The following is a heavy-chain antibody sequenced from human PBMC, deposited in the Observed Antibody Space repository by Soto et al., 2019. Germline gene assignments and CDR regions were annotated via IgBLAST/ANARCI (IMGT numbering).Heavy chain of an antibody. Sequence: PSQTLSLTCAISGDSVSSNSAAWNWIRQSPSRGLEWLGRTYYRSKWYNDYAVSVKSRITINPDTSKNQFSLQLNSVTPEDTAVYYCARDWAPPGGRKQWLVLVPFDYWGQGTLVTVSS. V-gene: IGHV6-1*01. J-gene: IGHJ4*02. CDR2: TYYRSKWYN. CDR3: ARDWAPPGGRKQWLVLVPFDY. D-gene: IGHD6-19*01. CDR1: GDSVSSNSAA.